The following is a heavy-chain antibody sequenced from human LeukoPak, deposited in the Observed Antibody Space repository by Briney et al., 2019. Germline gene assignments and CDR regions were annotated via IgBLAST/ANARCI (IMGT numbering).Heavy chain of an antibody. CDR2: IRYDGSNK. J-gene: IGHJ4*02. D-gene: IGHD4-17*01. Sequence: PGGSLRLSCEASGFTFSSYGMHWVRQAPGKGLEWVAFIRYDGSNKYYADSVKGRFTISRDNSKNTLYLQMNSLRAEDTAVYYCAAPGTTVTTLDYWGQGTLVTVSS. CDR3: AAPGTTVTTLDY. CDR1: GFTFSSYG. V-gene: IGHV3-30*02.